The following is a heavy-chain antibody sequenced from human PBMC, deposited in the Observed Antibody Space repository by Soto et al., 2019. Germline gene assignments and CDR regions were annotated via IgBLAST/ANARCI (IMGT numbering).Heavy chain of an antibody. Sequence: ASVKVSCKTSGYTFSDHYIHWVRQAPGQGLEWMGRIIPNTGGTNYAQKFQDRVTLTRDTSISTAYIELTRLTSDDTATYFCAIDGLRRTTAFDYWGEGTLVTLSS. CDR2: IIPNTGGT. J-gene: IGHJ4*02. CDR3: AIDGLRRTTAFDY. CDR1: GYTFSDHY. D-gene: IGHD2-2*01. V-gene: IGHV1-2*06.